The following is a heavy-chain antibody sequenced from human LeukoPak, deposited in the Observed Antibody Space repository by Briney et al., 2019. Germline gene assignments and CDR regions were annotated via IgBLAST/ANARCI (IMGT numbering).Heavy chain of an antibody. CDR1: GYTFTSYY. V-gene: IGHV1-46*01. Sequence: ASVKVSCKASGYTFTSYYMHWVRQAPGQGLEWMGIINPSGGSTSYAQKFQGRVTMTRDTSTSTVYMELSSLRSEDTAVYYCARGASSSWPPYYYYMDVWGKGTTVTVSS. CDR3: ARGASSSWPPYYYYMDV. CDR2: INPSGGST. J-gene: IGHJ6*03. D-gene: IGHD6-13*01.